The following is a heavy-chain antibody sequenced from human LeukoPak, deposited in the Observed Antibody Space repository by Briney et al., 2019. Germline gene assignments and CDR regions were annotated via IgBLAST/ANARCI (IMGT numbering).Heavy chain of an antibody. CDR1: GFTFSCYA. CDR2: ISGSGGTT. Sequence: QTGGSLRLSCAASGFTFSCYAMSWVRQAPGKGLEWVSGISGSGGTTYYADSVKGRFTISRDNSKNTLYLQMNSLRAEDTAVYYCAKDRITMVRGVIQNYYYYYMDVWGKGTTVTISS. CDR3: AKDRITMVRGVIQNYYYYYMDV. V-gene: IGHV3-23*01. D-gene: IGHD3-10*01. J-gene: IGHJ6*03.